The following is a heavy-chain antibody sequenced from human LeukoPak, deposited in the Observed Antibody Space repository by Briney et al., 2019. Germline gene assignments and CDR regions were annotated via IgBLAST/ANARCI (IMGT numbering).Heavy chain of an antibody. Sequence: ASVKVSCKASGYTFTGYYMHWVRQAPGQGLEWMGRINPNSGGTNYAQKFQGRVTMTRDTSISTAYMELSRLRSDDTAVYYCARSITMARGVIIFYWGQGTLVTVSS. CDR1: GYTFTGYY. CDR3: ARSITMARGVIIFY. J-gene: IGHJ4*02. V-gene: IGHV1-2*06. D-gene: IGHD3-10*01. CDR2: INPNSGGT.